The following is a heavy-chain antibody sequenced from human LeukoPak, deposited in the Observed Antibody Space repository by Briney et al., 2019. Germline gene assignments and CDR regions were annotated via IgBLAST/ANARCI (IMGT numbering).Heavy chain of an antibody. V-gene: IGHV3-49*03. Sequence: GGSLRLSCTASGFTFRDYNINWFRQAPGRGLEWVGFIRSKADGGTTEYAASVKGRFTISRDDSKNVAYLQINNLRAEDTALYYCARSSYSSSSSVWGQGTMVTVSS. CDR3: ARSSYSSSSSV. CDR1: GFTFRDYN. CDR2: IRSKADGGTT. D-gene: IGHD6-6*01. J-gene: IGHJ3*01.